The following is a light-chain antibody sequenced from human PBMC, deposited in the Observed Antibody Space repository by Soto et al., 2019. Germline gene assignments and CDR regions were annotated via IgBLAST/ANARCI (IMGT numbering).Light chain of an antibody. CDR3: QQSYSVPLT. CDR1: QNILTY. J-gene: IGKJ2*01. CDR2: AAS. V-gene: IGKV1-39*01. Sequence: DIQMTQSPLSLSASVGDRVTITCRSSQNILTYLNWYQQRPGEAPRFLIYAASNLQDGVPSRFSASESGTEFTLNISSLQPEDFATYYCQQSYSVPLTFGQGTKLEMK.